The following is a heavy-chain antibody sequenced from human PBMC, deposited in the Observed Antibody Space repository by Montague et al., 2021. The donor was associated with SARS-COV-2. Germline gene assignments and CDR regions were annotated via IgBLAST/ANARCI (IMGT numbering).Heavy chain of an antibody. CDR2: IYASGGT. CDR3: GRGVVAATPVVDY. J-gene: IGHJ4*02. Sequence: TLSLTVPVSGDSISSFYWNWIRQPAGKGLEWIGRIYASGGTNYNPSLKSRVTMSVDTSKNQFSLKLNSVTAADTAVYYCGRGVVAATPVVDYWGRGTLVTVSS. D-gene: IGHD2-15*01. CDR1: GDSISSFY. V-gene: IGHV4-4*07.